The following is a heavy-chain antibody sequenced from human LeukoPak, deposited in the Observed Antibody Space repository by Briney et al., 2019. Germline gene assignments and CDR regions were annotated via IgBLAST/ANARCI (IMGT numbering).Heavy chain of an antibody. D-gene: IGHD3-22*01. CDR3: ARHVGSGSYFDY. Sequence: SETLSLTCTVSGGSISSSSYYWGWIRQPPGKGLEWIGSIYYSGSSYYNPSLKSRAIISVDTSKNQFSLKLSSVTAADMAVYYCARHVGSGSYFDYWGQGTLVTVSS. J-gene: IGHJ4*02. CDR2: IYYSGSS. V-gene: IGHV4-39*01. CDR1: GGSISSSSYY.